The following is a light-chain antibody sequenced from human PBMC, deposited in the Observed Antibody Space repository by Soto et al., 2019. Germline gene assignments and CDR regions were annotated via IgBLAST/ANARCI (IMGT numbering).Light chain of an antibody. CDR3: QHFGFPQWT. CDR1: QTGDSQY. CDR2: GVF. J-gene: IGKJ1*01. Sequence: EMIMTQSPGTLSLYPGETATLSGRASQTGDSQYLAWYQQRPGQSPRLLIHGVFIMSTGIPERFSGSGYGTDFTLVLSRRETEDSAVYYCQHFGFPQWTFGQGTKVEIK. V-gene: IGKV3-20*01.